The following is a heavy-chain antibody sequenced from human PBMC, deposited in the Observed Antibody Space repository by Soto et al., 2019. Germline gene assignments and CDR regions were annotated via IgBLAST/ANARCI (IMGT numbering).Heavy chain of an antibody. Sequence: SETLSLTCAASGYSISGGYHWGWIRQPPGKGLERIASIFRSGASHYSPSLKSRCTISVDTSKNQFSLKLISVTAADTAVYYCARARGADRPNWFDPWCQGTQVTVSS. J-gene: IGHJ5*02. V-gene: IGHV4-38-2*01. CDR2: IFRSGAS. D-gene: IGHD3-10*01. CDR3: ARARGADRPNWFDP. CDR1: GYSISGGYH.